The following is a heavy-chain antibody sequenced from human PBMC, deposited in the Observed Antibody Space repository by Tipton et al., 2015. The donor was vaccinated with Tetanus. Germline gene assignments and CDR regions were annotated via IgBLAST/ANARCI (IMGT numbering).Heavy chain of an antibody. D-gene: IGHD1-1*01. J-gene: IGHJ6*02. CDR3: AKSGSTTAMDV. CDR1: GVTFSRDI. CDR2: ISNDGSDK. Sequence: RSLRLSCVADGVTFSRDIMHWVRQAPGKGLEWVALISNDGSDKDYVESVKGRFIVSRDNSKKTLYLEMNSLRVEDTAVYYCAKSGSTTAMDVWGQGTTVIVSS. V-gene: IGHV3-30*18.